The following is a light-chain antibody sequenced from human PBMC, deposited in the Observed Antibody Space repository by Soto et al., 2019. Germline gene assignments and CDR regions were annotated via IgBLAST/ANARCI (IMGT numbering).Light chain of an antibody. CDR1: QSITTD. J-gene: IGKJ2*01. CDR2: AAS. CDR3: QQSYSAPYT. V-gene: IGKV1-39*01. Sequence: DIQMTQSPSSLSASVGDRVTITCRASQSITTDLNWYQKKPGKAPELLIYAASSLQSGVPSRFSGSGSGTDFTLTISSLHLEDFATYYCQQSYSAPYTFGQGTKLEI.